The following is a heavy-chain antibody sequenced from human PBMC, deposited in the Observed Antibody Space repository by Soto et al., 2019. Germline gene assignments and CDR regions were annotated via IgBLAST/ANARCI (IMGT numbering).Heavy chain of an antibody. Sequence: QVQLVQSGAEVKKPGSSVKVSCKASGDTFSSYAISWVRQAPGQGLEWMGGIIPIFGTANYAQKFQGRVTITADESTSTAYMELSSLRSEDTAVYYCARDRDWGDGYNYYGYWGQGTLVTVSS. CDR1: GDTFSSYA. D-gene: IGHD2-21*01. CDR2: IIPIFGTA. V-gene: IGHV1-69*01. CDR3: ARDRDWGDGYNYYGY. J-gene: IGHJ4*02.